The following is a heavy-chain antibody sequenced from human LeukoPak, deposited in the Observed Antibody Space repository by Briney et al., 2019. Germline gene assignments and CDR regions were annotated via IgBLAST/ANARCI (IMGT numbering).Heavy chain of an antibody. V-gene: IGHV7-4-1*02. CDR3: ARGATMVRGVRNWFDP. J-gene: IGHJ5*02. CDR2: INTNTGNP. Sequence: AASVKVSCKASGYTFTSYAMNWVRQAPGQGLEWMGWINTNTGNPTYAQGFTGRFVFSLDTSVSTAYLQISSLKAEDTAVYYCARGATMVRGVRNWFDPWGQGTLVTVSS. CDR1: GYTFTSYA. D-gene: IGHD3-10*01.